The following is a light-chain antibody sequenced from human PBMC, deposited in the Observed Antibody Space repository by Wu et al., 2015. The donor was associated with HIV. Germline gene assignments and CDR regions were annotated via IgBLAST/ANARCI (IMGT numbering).Light chain of an antibody. Sequence: EIVLTQSPVTLSLSPGERATLSCRASQTFNSFLAWYQQKPGQAPRLLIYDASKRATDIPARFSGSGSGTDFTLTISSLEPEDFAIYYCQQRTTWPLTFGHGTRLEIK. CDR1: QTFNSF. V-gene: IGKV3-11*01. CDR2: DAS. J-gene: IGKJ5*01. CDR3: QQRTTWPLT.